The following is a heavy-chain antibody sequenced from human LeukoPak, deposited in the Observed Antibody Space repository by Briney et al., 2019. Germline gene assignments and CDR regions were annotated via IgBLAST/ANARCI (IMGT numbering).Heavy chain of an antibody. D-gene: IGHD3-10*01. CDR1: GFIFSNYA. CDR3: ARDSTYWYDSGSSGPHYFDY. Sequence: GRSPRLSCAASGFIFSNYAMHWVRQAPGKGLEWVALISSDGSKTYHADSVKGRFSISRDNSKNTLYLQLNSLRAEDTSVYYCARDSTYWYDSGSSGPHYFDYWGQRTQVTVSS. J-gene: IGHJ4*02. V-gene: IGHV3-30*01. CDR2: ISSDGSKT.